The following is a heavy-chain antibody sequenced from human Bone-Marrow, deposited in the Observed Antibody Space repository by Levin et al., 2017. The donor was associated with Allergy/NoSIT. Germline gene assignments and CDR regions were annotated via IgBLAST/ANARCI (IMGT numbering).Heavy chain of an antibody. J-gene: IGHJ4*02. Sequence: SETLSLTCSVSGGSITSNGYYWGWIRQPPGKGLEWIGNIYYSGSTYYNSSLKSRVTISVDTSKSQFSLKLSSVTAADTAVYYCARLFRRSGCPDYWGQGTLVTVSS. D-gene: IGHD6-19*01. CDR2: IYYSGST. CDR3: ARLFRRSGCPDY. CDR1: GGSITSNGYY. V-gene: IGHV4-39*01.